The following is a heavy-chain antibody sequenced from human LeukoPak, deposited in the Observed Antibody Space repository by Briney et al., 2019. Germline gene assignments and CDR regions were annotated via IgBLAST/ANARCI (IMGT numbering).Heavy chain of an antibody. V-gene: IGHV3-30*02. J-gene: IGHJ5*02. Sequence: GGSLRLSCAASGFTFSSYAMSWVRQAPGKGLEWVAFIRYDGSNKYYADSVKGRFTISRDNSKNTLYLQMNSLRAEDTAVYYCAKDITVTTWGYNWFDPWGQGTLVTVSS. CDR1: GFTFSSYA. CDR3: AKDITVTTWGYNWFDP. CDR2: IRYDGSNK. D-gene: IGHD4-11*01.